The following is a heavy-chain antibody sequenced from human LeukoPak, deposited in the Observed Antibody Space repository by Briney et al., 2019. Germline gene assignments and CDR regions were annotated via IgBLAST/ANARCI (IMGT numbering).Heavy chain of an antibody. D-gene: IGHD7-27*01. Sequence: SETLSLTCSVSSGFITAYYWSWIRQPPGKGLEWIGYVYYTGSTEYNPSLRSRVTIPLEMSTHQFSLNLTSVTAADTAVYYCATNTGTVFDYWGQGALVTVSS. CDR2: VYYTGST. V-gene: IGHV4-59*01. CDR1: SGFITAYY. CDR3: ATNTGTVFDY. J-gene: IGHJ4*02.